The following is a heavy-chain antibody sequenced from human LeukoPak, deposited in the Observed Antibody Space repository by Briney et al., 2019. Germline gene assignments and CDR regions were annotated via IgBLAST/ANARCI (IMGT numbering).Heavy chain of an antibody. V-gene: IGHV1-18*01. CDR3: ARGDEYGDYGYYFDY. CDR2: ISAYNGNT. J-gene: IGHJ4*02. Sequence: VASVKVSCKASGYTFTSYGISWVRQAPGQGLEWMGWISAYNGNTNYAQKLQGRVTMTTDTSTSTAYMELRSLRSDDTAVYYCARGDEYGDYGYYFDYWGQGTLVTVSS. D-gene: IGHD4-17*01. CDR1: GYTFTSYG.